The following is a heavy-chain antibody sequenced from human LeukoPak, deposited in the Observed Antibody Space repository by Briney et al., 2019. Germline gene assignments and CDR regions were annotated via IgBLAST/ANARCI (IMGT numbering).Heavy chain of an antibody. J-gene: IGHJ3*02. D-gene: IGHD2-8*01. Sequence: PSETLSLTCAVSGGSISSKNWWIWVRQPPEKGLEWIGEIYHTGSTNYNPSLKSRVTMSVDKSKNQFSLKLSSVTAADTAVYYCARGNGPYAFDIWGQGTMVTVSS. CDR1: GGSISSKNW. CDR3: ARGNGPYAFDI. CDR2: IYHTGST. V-gene: IGHV4-4*02.